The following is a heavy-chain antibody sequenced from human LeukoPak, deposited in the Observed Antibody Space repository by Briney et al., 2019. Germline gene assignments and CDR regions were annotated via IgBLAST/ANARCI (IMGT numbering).Heavy chain of an antibody. J-gene: IGHJ4*02. CDR3: ARDKPPPYYYDSSGIFGY. D-gene: IGHD3-22*01. V-gene: IGHV3-64*04. Sequence: GGSLRLSCSASGFTFSSYAMHWVRQAPGKGLEYVSAISSNGGSTYYADSVKGRFTISRDNSKNTLYLQMNSLRAEDTAVYYCARDKPPPYYYDSSGIFGYWGQGTLVTVSS. CDR2: ISSNGGST. CDR1: GFTFSSYA.